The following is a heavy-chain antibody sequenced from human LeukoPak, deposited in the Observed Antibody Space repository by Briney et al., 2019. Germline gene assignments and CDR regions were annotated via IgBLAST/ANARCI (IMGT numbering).Heavy chain of an antibody. CDR2: IYSAGIT. Sequence: GGSLRLSCAASGFTVSFNYMAWVRQAPGKGLEWVSLIYSAGITYYADSVKGRFTISRDNSKNTLYLQMNSLRAEDTAVYYCAKPYSSSWYGAGGFDYWGQGTLVTVSS. CDR1: GFTVSFNY. J-gene: IGHJ4*02. V-gene: IGHV3-53*01. D-gene: IGHD6-13*01. CDR3: AKPYSSSWYGAGGFDY.